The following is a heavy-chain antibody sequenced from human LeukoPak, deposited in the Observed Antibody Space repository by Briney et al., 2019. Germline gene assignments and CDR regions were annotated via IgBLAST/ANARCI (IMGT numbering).Heavy chain of an antibody. V-gene: IGHV3-7*01. CDR1: GFTFSSYW. CDR2: IKQDGSEK. Sequence: GGSLRLSCAASGFTFSSYWMSWVRQAPGEGMEWVANIKQDGSEKYYVDSVEGRFTISRDNAKNSLYLQMNSLRAEDTAVYYCAREDYDILTGFDYWGQGTLVTVSS. D-gene: IGHD3-9*01. CDR3: AREDYDILTGFDY. J-gene: IGHJ4*02.